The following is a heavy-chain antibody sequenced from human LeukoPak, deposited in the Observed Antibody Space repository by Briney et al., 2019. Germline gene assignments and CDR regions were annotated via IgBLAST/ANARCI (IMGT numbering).Heavy chain of an antibody. D-gene: IGHD3-22*01. Sequence: RGSLRLSCAASGFTFSSYWMHWVRQAQGKGLVWVSRINIDGSITNYADSVKGRFTISRDNAKNTLYLQMNSLRAEDTAVYYCARDPNYDSSGSVDAFDIWGQGTMVTVSS. CDR1: GFTFSSYW. J-gene: IGHJ3*02. CDR3: ARDPNYDSSGSVDAFDI. V-gene: IGHV3-74*01. CDR2: INIDGSIT.